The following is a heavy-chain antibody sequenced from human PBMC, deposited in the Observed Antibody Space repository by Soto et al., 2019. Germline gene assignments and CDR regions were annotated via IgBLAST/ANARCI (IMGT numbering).Heavy chain of an antibody. Sequence: SETLSLTCTVSGGSISSGDYYWSWIRQPPGKGLEWIGYIYYSGSTYYNPSLKSRVTISVDTSKNQFSPKLSSVTAADTAVYYCARISGYDENFDYWGQGTLVTVSS. D-gene: IGHD5-12*01. V-gene: IGHV4-30-4*01. CDR1: GGSISSGDYY. CDR3: ARISGYDENFDY. CDR2: IYYSGST. J-gene: IGHJ4*02.